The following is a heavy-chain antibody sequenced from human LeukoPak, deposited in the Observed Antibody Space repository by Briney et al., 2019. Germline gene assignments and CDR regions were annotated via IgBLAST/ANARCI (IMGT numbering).Heavy chain of an antibody. CDR3: ARVWLEDIDFWSGLDY. D-gene: IGHD3-3*01. V-gene: IGHV1-46*01. J-gene: IGHJ4*02. CDR2: INPSGGST. CDR1: GYTFTSYY. Sequence: GASVKVSCKASGYTFTSYYMHWVRQAPGQGLEWMGIINPSGGSTSYAQKFQGRVTMTRDMSTSTVYMELSSLRSEDTAVYYCARVWLEDIDFWSGLDYWGQGTLVTVSS.